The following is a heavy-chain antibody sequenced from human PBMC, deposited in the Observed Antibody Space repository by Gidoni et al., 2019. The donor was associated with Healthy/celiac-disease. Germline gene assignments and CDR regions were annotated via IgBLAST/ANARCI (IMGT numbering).Heavy chain of an antibody. V-gene: IGHV3-48*01. CDR3: ASNYDSSGYYPEGYGY. D-gene: IGHD3-22*01. J-gene: IGHJ4*02. CDR2: MSSSSSTI. Sequence: EVQLVESGGGLVQPGGSLRLSCAASGFTCSSDSMNWVRQAPGKGLGGVSYMSSSSSTIYYADSVKGRFTISRDNAKNSLYLQMNSLRAEDTAVYYCASNYDSSGYYPEGYGYWGQGTLVTVSS. CDR1: GFTCSSDS.